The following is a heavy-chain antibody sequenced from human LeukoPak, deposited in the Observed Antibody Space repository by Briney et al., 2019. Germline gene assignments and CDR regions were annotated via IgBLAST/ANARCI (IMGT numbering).Heavy chain of an antibody. J-gene: IGHJ4*02. CDR2: IGRSSGSI. Sequence: GGSLRLSRTASGFSFSSYSMNWVRQAPGKGLEWVSSIGRSSGSIYYADSMKGRFTVSRDNAKNSLYLEMNSLRAEDTAVYYCAKDFSSTLSLWDYWGQGTLVTVSS. D-gene: IGHD2-2*01. CDR1: GFSFSSYS. V-gene: IGHV3-21*01. CDR3: AKDFSSTLSLWDY.